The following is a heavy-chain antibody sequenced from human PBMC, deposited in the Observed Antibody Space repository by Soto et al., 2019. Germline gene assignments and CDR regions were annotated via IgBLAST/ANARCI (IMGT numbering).Heavy chain of an antibody. CDR3: GRAKSIFGIVTDVYDI. Sequence: QVQLVQSGAEVKKPGSSVKVSCMTSGGSFSGYVFTWVRQAPGQGLEWMGRIIPVHNITNYAESLQGRVTISADTSSSTTYMELSTLRSDYTAVYFCGRAKSIFGIVTDVYDIWGQGTMVIVSS. D-gene: IGHD3-3*01. J-gene: IGHJ3*02. V-gene: IGHV1-69*04. CDR2: IIPVHNIT. CDR1: GGSFSGYV.